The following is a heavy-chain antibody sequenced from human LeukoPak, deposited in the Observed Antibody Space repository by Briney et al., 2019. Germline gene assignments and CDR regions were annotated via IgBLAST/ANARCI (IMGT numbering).Heavy chain of an antibody. CDR2: ISGSGGGT. CDR1: GITLSNYA. Sequence: GGSLRLSCAVSGITLSNYAMSWVRQAPGKGLEWVAGISGSGGGTHYADSVKGRFTISRDNPKNTLYLQMNNLRAGDTAVYFCAKRGVVIRVILVGFHKEAYYFDSWGQRALVTVSS. J-gene: IGHJ4*02. CDR3: AKRGVVIRVILVGFHKEAYYFDS. D-gene: IGHD3-22*01. V-gene: IGHV3-23*01.